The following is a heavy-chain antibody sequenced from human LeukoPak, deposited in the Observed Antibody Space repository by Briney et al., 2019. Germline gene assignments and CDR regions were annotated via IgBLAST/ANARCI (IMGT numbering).Heavy chain of an antibody. D-gene: IGHD6-13*01. Sequence: GGSLRLSCETSGFTFSSYGVHWVRQAPGKGLEWVAVIWFDGNNKYYADPVKGRFTISRDNSKNTLYLQMNSLRAEDTAVYYCAKWITKQQLVPAFDIWGQGTLVTVSS. V-gene: IGHV3-30*02. CDR2: IWFDGNNK. CDR3: AKWITKQQLVPAFDI. J-gene: IGHJ3*02. CDR1: GFTFSSYG.